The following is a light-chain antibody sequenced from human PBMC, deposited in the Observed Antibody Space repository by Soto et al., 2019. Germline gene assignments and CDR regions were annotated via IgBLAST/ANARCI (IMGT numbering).Light chain of an antibody. CDR2: AAS. V-gene: IGKV1-39*01. CDR3: QQSYSTPPDT. J-gene: IGKJ2*01. CDR1: QSISKY. Sequence: DLQMTQSPSSLSASVGDRVTITCRASQSISKYLNWYQQKPGQAPNLLIYAASTLQSGVPSRFSGSGSGTDFTLTISSLQPEDFPTYYCQQSYSTPPDTFGQGTKLEIK.